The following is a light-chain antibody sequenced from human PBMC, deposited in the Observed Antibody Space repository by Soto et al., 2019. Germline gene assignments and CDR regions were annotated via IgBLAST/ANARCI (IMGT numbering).Light chain of an antibody. CDR3: RSCGSSPPVI. V-gene: IGKV3-20*01. J-gene: IGKJ5*01. CDR2: GAS. Sequence: EIELTQSPGTLSLSPGESATLSCRVSQTTSPKYVAWYQQRRGLAPRLLVYGASKRAAGIPDRFRGSGSGSEFSLTISGLEPEEFAVYFCRSCGSSPPVIFGQGTGLDVK. CDR1: QTTSPKY.